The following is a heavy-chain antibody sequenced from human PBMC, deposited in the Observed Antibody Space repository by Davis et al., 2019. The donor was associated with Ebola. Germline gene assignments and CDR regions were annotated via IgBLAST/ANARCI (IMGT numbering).Heavy chain of an antibody. J-gene: IGHJ4*02. CDR3: AKSQGGSGFFDY. V-gene: IGHV3-30*18. CDR1: GFTFSSYC. CDR2: ISYDGSNK. Sequence: PAGSLTLSCAASGFTFSSYCMHWVRQAPGKGLEWVAVISYDGSNKYYADSVKGRFTISRDNSKNTLYLQMNSLRAEDTAVYYCAKSQGGSGFFDYWGQGTLVTVSS. D-gene: IGHD3-10*01.